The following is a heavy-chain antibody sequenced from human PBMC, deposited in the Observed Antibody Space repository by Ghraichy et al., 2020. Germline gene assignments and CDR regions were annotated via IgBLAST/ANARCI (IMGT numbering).Heavy chain of an antibody. Sequence: GGTLRLSCAASGFTFSDYSMNWVCQAPGKGLEWVSSISYGSSYIYYADSVKGRFTISRDNAKNSLYLQMNSLRAEDTAVYYCARDLQSLSHPTVHLWGQGTLVTVSS. CDR3: ARDLQSLSHPTVHL. D-gene: IGHD3-10*01. CDR2: ISYGSSYI. V-gene: IGHV3-21*01. CDR1: GFTFSDYS. J-gene: IGHJ5*02.